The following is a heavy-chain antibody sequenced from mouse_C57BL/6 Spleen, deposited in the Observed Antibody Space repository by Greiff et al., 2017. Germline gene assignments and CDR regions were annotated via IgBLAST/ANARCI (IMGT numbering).Heavy chain of an antibody. Sequence: EVQLQQSGPELVKPGASVKISCKASGYSFTDYNMNWVKQSNGKSLEWIVVINPNYGTTSYNQTFKGKATLTVDKSSSKAYMKLNSLTSEDSAVYYCARGGGYDDGAWFAYWGQGTLVTVSA. CDR1: GYSFTDYN. J-gene: IGHJ3*01. D-gene: IGHD2-14*01. CDR2: INPNYGTT. V-gene: IGHV1-39*01. CDR3: ARGGGYDDGAWFAY.